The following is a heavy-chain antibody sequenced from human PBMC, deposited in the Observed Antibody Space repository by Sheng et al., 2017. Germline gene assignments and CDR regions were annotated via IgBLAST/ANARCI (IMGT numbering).Heavy chain of an antibody. D-gene: IGHD7-27*01. V-gene: IGHV4-4*07. CDR1: VAPSVIIY. CDR3: ARWGSAYWYFDL. Sequence: QVQLQESGPGVVKAFRRPLSLTCMSLVAPSVIIYWNWIRQPAGKGLEWIGRIYSSGTTDYHPSLKSRVTMSVXTSKNQFSLKLTSVTAADTAVYYCARWGSAYWYFDLWGRGILVTVSS. J-gene: IGHJ2*01. CDR2: IYSSGTT.